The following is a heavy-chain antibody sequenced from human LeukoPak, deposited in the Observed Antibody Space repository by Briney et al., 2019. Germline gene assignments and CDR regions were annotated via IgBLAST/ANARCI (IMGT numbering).Heavy chain of an antibody. Sequence: SETLSLTCTVSGGSISSGGYYWSWIRQHPGKGLEWIGYIYYSGSTHYNPSLKSRVTISVDTSKNQFSLKLSSVTAADTAVYYCARSYGSGSYYFDYWGQGTLVTVSS. CDR1: GGSISSGGYY. J-gene: IGHJ4*02. D-gene: IGHD3-10*01. CDR3: ARSYGSGSYYFDY. V-gene: IGHV4-31*03. CDR2: IYYSGST.